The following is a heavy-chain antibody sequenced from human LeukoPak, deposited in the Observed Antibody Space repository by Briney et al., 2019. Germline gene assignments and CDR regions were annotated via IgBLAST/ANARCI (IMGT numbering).Heavy chain of an antibody. CDR2: IYSGGGT. CDR3: GRAPTWGFGTD. J-gene: IGHJ4*02. V-gene: IGHV3-66*01. Sequence: GGSLRLSCAASGFTVSSSYMSWVRQAPGKGLEWVSPIYSGGGTYYADSVKGRFTISRDNSKNTLHLQMNSLRAEDTAVYYCGRAPTWGFGTDWGQGTLVTVSS. D-gene: IGHD3-10*01. CDR1: GFTVSSSY.